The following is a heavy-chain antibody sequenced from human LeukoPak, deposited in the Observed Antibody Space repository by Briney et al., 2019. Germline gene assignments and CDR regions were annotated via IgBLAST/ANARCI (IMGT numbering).Heavy chain of an antibody. J-gene: IGHJ4*02. Sequence: PSETLSLTCTVSGGAISSYHWGWIRQPPGKGLEWIGSIYYSGSTYYNPSLKSRVTISVDTSKNQFSLKLSSVTAADTAVYYCARVPAAMTTRAHFDYWGQGTLVTVSS. V-gene: IGHV4-39*07. CDR2: IYYSGST. D-gene: IGHD2-2*01. CDR3: ARVPAAMTTRAHFDY. CDR1: GGAISSYH.